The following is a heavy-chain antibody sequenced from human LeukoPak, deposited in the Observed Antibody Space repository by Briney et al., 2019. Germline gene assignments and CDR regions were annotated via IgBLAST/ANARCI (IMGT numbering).Heavy chain of an antibody. CDR1: VYTFTGYY. D-gene: IGHD3-22*01. Sequence: ASVKVSCKASVYTFTGYYMHWVGQAPGQGLEWMGWINANSGDTKYAQKFQGRVTMTRDTSISTAYMELSRLRSDDTAMYYCAREISGYSDYWGQGTLVTVSS. V-gene: IGHV1-2*02. CDR2: INANSGDT. CDR3: AREISGYSDY. J-gene: IGHJ4*02.